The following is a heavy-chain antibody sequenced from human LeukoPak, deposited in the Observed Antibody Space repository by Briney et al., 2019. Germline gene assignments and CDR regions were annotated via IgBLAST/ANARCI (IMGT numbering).Heavy chain of an antibody. CDR1: GGSISSGSYY. J-gene: IGHJ4*02. CDR3: ARVDVDCSSTSCYLPLGY. V-gene: IGHV4-61*02. Sequence: SETLSLTCTVSGGSISSGSYYWSWIRQPAGKGLEWIGRIYTSGSTNYNPSLKSRVTISVDTSKNQFSLKLSSVTAADTAVYYCARVDVDCSSTSCYLPLGYWGQGTLVTVSS. CDR2: IYTSGST. D-gene: IGHD2-2*01.